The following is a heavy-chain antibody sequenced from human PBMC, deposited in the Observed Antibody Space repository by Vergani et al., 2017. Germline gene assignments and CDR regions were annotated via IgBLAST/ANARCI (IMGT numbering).Heavy chain of an antibody. CDR2: ISSSGSTI. V-gene: IGHV3-11*04. Sequence: QVQLVESGGGLVKPGGSLRLSCAASGFTFSDYYMSWIRQAPGKGLEWVSYISSSGSTIYYADSVKGRFTITRDNAKNSLYMQMNSLRAEDTAVYYCAGDQVIRVRSGSYYNWFDPWGQGTLVTVSS. CDR3: AGDQVIRVRSGSYYNWFDP. D-gene: IGHD3-10*01. J-gene: IGHJ5*02. CDR1: GFTFSDYY.